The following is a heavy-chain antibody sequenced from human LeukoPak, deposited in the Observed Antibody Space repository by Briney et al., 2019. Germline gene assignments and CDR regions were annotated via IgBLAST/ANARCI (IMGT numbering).Heavy chain of an antibody. CDR1: SGSINRYH. CDR3: ARGGRTPLGPLDV. D-gene: IGHD3-16*01. V-gene: IGHV4-59*13. CDR2: IYYSGST. J-gene: IGHJ6*02. Sequence: SETLSLTCTVWSGSINRYHWIWLPQPPGKALVGIGYIYYSGSTNYNPSLKSRVTISVDTSKNQFSLKLSSVTAADAAVYSCARGGRTPLGPLDVWGQGTTVTVSS.